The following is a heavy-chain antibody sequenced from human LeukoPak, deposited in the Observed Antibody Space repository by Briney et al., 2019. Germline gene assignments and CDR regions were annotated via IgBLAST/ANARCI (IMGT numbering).Heavy chain of an antibody. D-gene: IGHD2-2*01. CDR2: ISGSGGST. CDR3: AKEGSRGYCSSTSCYRAGYYFDY. Sequence: SGRSLGLSCAASGFTLSSYAMSWVRQAPGKGLEWVSAISGSGGSTYYADSVKGRFTISRDNSKNTLYLQMNSLRAEDTAVYYCAKEGSRGYCSSTSCYRAGYYFDYWDQGTLVTVSS. CDR1: GFTLSSYA. V-gene: IGHV3-23*01. J-gene: IGHJ4*02.